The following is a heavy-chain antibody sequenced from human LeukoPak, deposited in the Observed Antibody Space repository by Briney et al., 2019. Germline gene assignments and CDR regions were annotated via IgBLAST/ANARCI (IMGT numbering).Heavy chain of an antibody. V-gene: IGHV1-2*06. Sequence: ASVKVSCQATGYTFTGYHIHWVRQAPGQGLEWMGRINPYSGDTNLPRKFQGMVTMSRDTSITTAYMDLSSVTPDDTAVYFCARDQGSLTSSWYTGYWGQGTQVTVSS. CDR3: ARDQGSLTSSWYTGY. D-gene: IGHD6-19*01. J-gene: IGHJ4*02. CDR2: INPYSGDT. CDR1: GYTFTGYH.